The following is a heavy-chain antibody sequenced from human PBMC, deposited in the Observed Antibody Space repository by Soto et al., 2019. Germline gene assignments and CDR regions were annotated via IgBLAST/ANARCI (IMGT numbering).Heavy chain of an antibody. V-gene: IGHV4-59*01. CDR3: ARADYDFWSGYPYWFDP. Sequence: SETLSVTWTVSGGSISSYYWSWIRQPPGKGLEWIGYIYYSGSTNYNPSLKSRVTISVDTSKNQFSLKLSSVTAADTAVYYCARADYDFWSGYPYWFDPWCQGTLVTV. CDR2: IYYSGST. J-gene: IGHJ5*02. D-gene: IGHD3-3*01. CDR1: GGSISSYY.